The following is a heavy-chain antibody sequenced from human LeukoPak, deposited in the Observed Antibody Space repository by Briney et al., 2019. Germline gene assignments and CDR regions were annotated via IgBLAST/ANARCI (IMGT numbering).Heavy chain of an antibody. V-gene: IGHV4-59*01. CDR2: IYYSGST. CDR3: ARGDCSSTSCYMDY. J-gene: IGHJ4*02. D-gene: IGHD2-2*02. Sequence: PSETLSLTCTVSGGSISSYYWSWIRQPPGKGLEWIGYIYYSGSTNYNPSLKSRVTISVDTSKNQFSLKLSSVTAADTAVYYCARGDCSSTSCYMDYWGQGTLVTVSS. CDR1: GGSISSYY.